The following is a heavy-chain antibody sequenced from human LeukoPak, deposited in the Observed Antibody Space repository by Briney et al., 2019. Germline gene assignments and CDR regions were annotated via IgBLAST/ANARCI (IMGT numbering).Heavy chain of an antibody. V-gene: IGHV1-46*01. CDR1: GYTFTSYY. CDR3: ASTSPYCGGDCSIDY. Sequence: ASVKVSCKASGYTFTSYYMHWVRQAPGQGLEWMGIINPSGGSTSYAQKFQGRVTITTDESTSTAYMELSSLRSEDTAVYYCASTSPYCGGDCSIDYWGQGTLVTVSS. J-gene: IGHJ4*02. CDR2: INPSGGST. D-gene: IGHD2-21*02.